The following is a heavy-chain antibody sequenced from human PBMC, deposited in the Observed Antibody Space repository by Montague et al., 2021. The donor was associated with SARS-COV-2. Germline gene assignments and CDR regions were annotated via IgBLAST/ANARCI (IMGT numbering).Heavy chain of an antibody. V-gene: IGHV2-5*02. CDR3: AHTKAPAGDRWFDP. CDR2: IYWDDDE. J-gene: IGHJ5*02. CDR1: GFLLSTRGVG. D-gene: IGHD6-13*01. Sequence: PALVKPTQTLTLTCTFFGFLLSTRGVGVGWIRQPPGKALDWLAPIYWDDDERYSPSLESRLTISKDNSKNQVVLTMTKMAPVDTATYYCAHTKAPAGDRWFDPWGQGTPVTVSS.